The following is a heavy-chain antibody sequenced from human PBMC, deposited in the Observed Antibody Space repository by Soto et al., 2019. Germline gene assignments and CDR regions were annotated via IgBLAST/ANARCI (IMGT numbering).Heavy chain of an antibody. D-gene: IGHD1-26*01. V-gene: IGHV1-8*01. CDR2: MQPSTGRT. CDR3: ARGVSAGVDY. CDR1: GYSFTSLD. J-gene: IGHJ4*02. Sequence: QVQLVQSGAEVREPGASVKVSCKASGYSFTSLDINWVRQTAGQGLEWMGWMQPSTGRTGYAQKVQGRVTMTRDTSINTAYMELTTPTSNDTAFYYCARGVSAGVDYWGQGTLVTVSS.